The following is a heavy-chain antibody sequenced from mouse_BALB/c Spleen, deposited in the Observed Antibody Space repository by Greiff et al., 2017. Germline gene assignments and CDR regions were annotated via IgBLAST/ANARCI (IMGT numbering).Heavy chain of an antibody. Sequence: EVQRVESGGGLVKPGGSLKLSCAASGFTFSDYYMYWVRQTPEKRLEWVATISDGGSYTYYPDSVKGRFTISRDNAKNNLYLQMSSLKSEDTAMYYCAREGDGYSYWGQGTTLTVSS. CDR1: GFTFSDYY. J-gene: IGHJ2*01. CDR2: ISDGGSYT. V-gene: IGHV5-4*02. D-gene: IGHD2-3*01. CDR3: AREGDGYSY.